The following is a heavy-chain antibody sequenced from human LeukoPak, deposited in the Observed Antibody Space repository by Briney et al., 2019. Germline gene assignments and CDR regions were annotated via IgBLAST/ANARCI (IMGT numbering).Heavy chain of an antibody. CDR1: GYTFISHG. V-gene: IGHV1-2*02. J-gene: IGHJ4*02. CDR3: ARDRHNSSWYGGNFDY. CDR2: VDPNSGGA. Sequence: ASVKVSCKASGYTFISHGISWVRQAPGQGLEWMGWVDPNSGGANYAQKFQGRVTMTRDTSISTAYLELSRLRSDDTAVYYCARDRHNSSWYGGNFDYWGQGTLVTVSS. D-gene: IGHD6-13*01.